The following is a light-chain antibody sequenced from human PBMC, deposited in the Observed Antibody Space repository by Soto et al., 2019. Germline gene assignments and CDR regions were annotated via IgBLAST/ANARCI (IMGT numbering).Light chain of an antibody. Sequence: DIQMTQSPSSLSASVGDRVTITCRASQGISNYLAWYQQKPGKVPKLLIYAASTLQSGVPSRFSGSGSATDFTLNISSLHPEEVETYYCQKYNSAPRTFGQGTKLEIK. J-gene: IGKJ2*01. CDR2: AAS. CDR1: QGISNY. CDR3: QKYNSAPRT. V-gene: IGKV1-27*01.